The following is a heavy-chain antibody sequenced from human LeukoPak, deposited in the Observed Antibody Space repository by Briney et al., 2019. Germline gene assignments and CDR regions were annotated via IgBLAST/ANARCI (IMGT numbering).Heavy chain of an antibody. J-gene: IGHJ4*02. D-gene: IGHD2-2*02. CDR3: AKDRLAGYCSSTSCYNSYFDY. Sequence: GGSLRLSCAASGFTFSSYAMSWVRQAPGKGLEWVSAISGSGGSTYYADSVKGRFTISRDNSKNTLYLQMNSLRAEDTAVYYCAKDRLAGYCSSTSCYNSYFDYWGQGTLVTVSS. V-gene: IGHV3-23*01. CDR1: GFTFSSYA. CDR2: ISGSGGST.